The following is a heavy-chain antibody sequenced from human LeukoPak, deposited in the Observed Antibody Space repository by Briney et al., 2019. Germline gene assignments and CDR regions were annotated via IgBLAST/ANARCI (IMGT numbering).Heavy chain of an antibody. CDR3: AKASGYYYDSSGYQYFQH. CDR1: GFTFDDYA. D-gene: IGHD3-22*01. V-gene: IGHV3-9*01. J-gene: IGHJ1*01. CDR2: ISWNSGSI. Sequence: GGSLRLSCAASGFTFDDYAMHWVRQAPGKGLERVSGISWNSGSIGYADSVKGRFTISRDNSKNTLYLQMNSLRAEDTAVYYCAKASGYYYDSSGYQYFQHWGQGTLVTVSS.